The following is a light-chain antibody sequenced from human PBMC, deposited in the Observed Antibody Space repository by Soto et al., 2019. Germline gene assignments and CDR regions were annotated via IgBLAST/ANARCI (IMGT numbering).Light chain of an antibody. CDR1: SSDVGGYNY. J-gene: IGLJ1*01. CDR2: YVS. CDR3: SSYTSINSYV. V-gene: IGLV2-14*03. Sequence: QSVLTQPASVSGSPGQSITISCAGTSSDVGGYNYVSWYQQHPGKAPKLMIYYVSHRPSGVSNRFSGSKSGNTASLAISGLQAEDEADYYCSSYTSINSYVFGIGTKVTVL.